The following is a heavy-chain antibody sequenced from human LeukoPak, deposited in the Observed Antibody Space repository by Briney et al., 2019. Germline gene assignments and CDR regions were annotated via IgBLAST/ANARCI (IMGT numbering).Heavy chain of an antibody. CDR3: AIISLAYYYYYYYMDV. J-gene: IGHJ6*03. CDR1: GYTFTGYY. CDR2: INPNSGGT. Sequence: ASVKVSCKTSGYTFTGYYMHWVRQAPGQGLEWMGWINPNSGGTNYAQKFQGRVTMTRDTSISTAYMELSRLRSDDTAVYYCAIISLAYYYYYYYMDVWGKGTTVTVSS. V-gene: IGHV1-2*02.